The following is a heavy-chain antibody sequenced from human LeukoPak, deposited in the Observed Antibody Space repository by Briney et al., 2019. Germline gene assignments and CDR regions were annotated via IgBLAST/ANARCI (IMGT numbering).Heavy chain of an antibody. D-gene: IGHD3-22*01. V-gene: IGHV5-51*01. CDR1: GYSFTSYW. Sequence: GESLKISCKGSGYSFTSYWIVWVRQMPGKGLEWMGIISPGDSDTRYSPSFQGQVTISADKSISTAYLQWSSLKASDTAMYYCARWVANYYYDSSGYYRGWFDPWGQGTLVTVSS. J-gene: IGHJ5*02. CDR2: ISPGDSDT. CDR3: ARWVANYYYDSSGYYRGWFDP.